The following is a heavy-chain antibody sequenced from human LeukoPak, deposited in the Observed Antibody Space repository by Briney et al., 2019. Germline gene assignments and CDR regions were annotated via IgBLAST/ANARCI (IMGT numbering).Heavy chain of an antibody. CDR1: GFTFSSYS. CDR2: ISSSSSTI. J-gene: IGHJ5*02. CDR3: ARGLKQPPA. V-gene: IGHV3-48*04. Sequence: GGSLRLSCAASGFTFSSYSMNWVRQAPGKGLEWVSYISSSSSTIYYADSVKGRFTISRDNAKNSLYLQMNSLRAEDTAVYYCARGLKQPPAWGQGTLVTVSS. D-gene: IGHD6-13*01.